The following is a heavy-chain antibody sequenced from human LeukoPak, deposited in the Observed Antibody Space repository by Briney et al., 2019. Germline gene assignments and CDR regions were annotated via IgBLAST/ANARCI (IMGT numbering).Heavy chain of an antibody. CDR3: ARGLPGIYAAY. CDR1: GGSFSGNY. Sequence: PSETLSLTRAVYGGSFSGNYWSWIRQPPGKGLEWIGEINHSGSTNYNPSPKSRVTISVDTSKNQFSLKLSSVTAADTAVYYCARGLPGIYAAYWGQGTLVTVSS. D-gene: IGHD5-12*01. CDR2: INHSGST. J-gene: IGHJ4*02. V-gene: IGHV4-34*01.